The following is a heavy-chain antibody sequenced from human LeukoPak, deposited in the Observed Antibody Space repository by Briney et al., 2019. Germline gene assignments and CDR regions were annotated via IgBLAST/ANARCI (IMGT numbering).Heavy chain of an antibody. CDR1: GYTFSSYG. D-gene: IGHD2-15*01. V-gene: IGHV1-18*01. Sequence: ASVKVSCKASGYTFSSYGISWVRQAPGQGLEWMGWISVYNGNTKYAQKFQGRVTMTTDTFTSTAYMEVTSLRSDDTAVYFCARDLGGYPFFMDVWGRGTTVIVSS. CDR2: ISVYNGNT. J-gene: IGHJ6*03. CDR3: ARDLGGYPFFMDV.